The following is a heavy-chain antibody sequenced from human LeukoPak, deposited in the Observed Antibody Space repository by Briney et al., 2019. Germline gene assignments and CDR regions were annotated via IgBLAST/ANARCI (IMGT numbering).Heavy chain of an antibody. D-gene: IGHD4-17*01. V-gene: IGHV3-23*01. J-gene: IGHJ4*02. CDR3: AKVGGYGDYAT. CDR1: GFTFSSCA. Sequence: PGGSLRLSCAASGFTFSSCAMSWGRQAPGKGLEWVSAISGSGGSTYYADSVKGRFTISRDNSKNTLYLQMNSLRAEDTAVYYCAKVGGYGDYATWGQGTLVTVSS. CDR2: ISGSGGST.